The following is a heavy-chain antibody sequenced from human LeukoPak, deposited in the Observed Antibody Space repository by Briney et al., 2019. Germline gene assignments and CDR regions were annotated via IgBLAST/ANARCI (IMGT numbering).Heavy chain of an antibody. CDR1: GFTFSNAW. CDR3: ARGRGGLLWFGEFNS. CDR2: IKSKTDAGTT. V-gene: IGHV3-15*01. Sequence: KPGGSLRLSCAASGFTFSNAWMSWVRQAPGKGLEWVGRIKSKTDAGTTDYAAPVKGRFTISRDDSKNTLYLQMNSLKTEDTAVYYCARGRGGLLWFGEFNSWGQGTLVTVSS. D-gene: IGHD3-10*01. J-gene: IGHJ4*02.